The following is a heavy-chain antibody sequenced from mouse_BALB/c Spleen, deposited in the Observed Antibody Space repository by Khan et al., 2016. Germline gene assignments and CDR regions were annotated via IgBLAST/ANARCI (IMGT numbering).Heavy chain of an antibody. J-gene: IGHJ3*01. Sequence: QIQLVQSGPEPKKPGETVKISCKASGYTFTNYGMNWVKQAPGKGLKWMGWINTYTGEPTYADDFKGRVAFSLETSASTAYLQINNLKNEDMATYFCARMDRPRGAWFAYWGQGTLVTVSA. CDR3: ARMDRPRGAWFAY. CDR1: GYTFTNYG. CDR2: INTYTGEP. V-gene: IGHV9-1*02. D-gene: IGHD3-3*01.